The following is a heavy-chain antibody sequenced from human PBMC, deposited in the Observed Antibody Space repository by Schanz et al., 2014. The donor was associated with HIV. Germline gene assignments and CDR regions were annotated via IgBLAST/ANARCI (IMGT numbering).Heavy chain of an antibody. Sequence: EVQLLESGGGLVQPGGSPRLSCTTSGFTFSDYAMSWVRQAPGKGLEWVSAIVSSGGDTYYADFVEGRFTISRDNSKNTLYLQMDSLRGEDTAVYFCAQEEVPNDCWGQGTLVTVSS. J-gene: IGHJ4*02. CDR1: GFTFSDYA. D-gene: IGHD3-10*01. CDR3: AQEEVPNDC. V-gene: IGHV3-23*01. CDR2: IVSSGGDT.